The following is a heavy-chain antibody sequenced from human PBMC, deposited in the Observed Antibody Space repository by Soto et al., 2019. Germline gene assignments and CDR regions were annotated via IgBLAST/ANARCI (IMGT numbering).Heavy chain of an antibody. J-gene: IGHJ4*02. CDR1: GFTFSRYA. V-gene: IGHV3-30-3*01. CDR3: ARDLVDYYDSSGYLDY. Sequence: GGSLRLSCAASGFTFSRYAMHWVRQAPGKGLEWVAVISYDGSNKYYADSVKGRFTISRDNSKNTLYLQMNSLRAEDTAVYYCARDLVDYYDSSGYLDYGGQGNLVTVSS. D-gene: IGHD3-22*01. CDR2: ISYDGSNK.